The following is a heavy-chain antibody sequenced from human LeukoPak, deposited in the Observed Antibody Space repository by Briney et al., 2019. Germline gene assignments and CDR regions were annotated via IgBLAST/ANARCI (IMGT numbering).Heavy chain of an antibody. CDR3: AKGLYGGNRAAYYYGMDV. CDR2: ISDSGRT. CDR1: GDSIISYY. V-gene: IGHV4-59*01. D-gene: IGHD4-23*01. Sequence: SETLSLTCTVSGDSIISYYWSWIRQSPGKGLEWIGYISDSGRTTYNPSLKSRVTISVDTSKNQFSLKLTSMTAADTAVYYCAKGLYGGNRAAYYYGMDVWGQGTTVTVSS. J-gene: IGHJ6*02.